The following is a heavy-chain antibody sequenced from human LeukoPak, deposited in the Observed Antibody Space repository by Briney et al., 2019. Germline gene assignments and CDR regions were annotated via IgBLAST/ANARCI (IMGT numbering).Heavy chain of an antibody. CDR1: GFTFSSYS. V-gene: IGHV3-21*01. Sequence: PGGSLRLSCAASGFTFSSYSMNWVRQAPGKGLEWVSSISSSSSYIYYADSVKGRFTISRDNAKNSLYLQMNSLRAEDTAVYYCARGGYYDSSGYHAFDIWGQGTMVTVSS. D-gene: IGHD3-22*01. J-gene: IGHJ3*02. CDR3: ARGGYYDSSGYHAFDI. CDR2: ISSSSSYI.